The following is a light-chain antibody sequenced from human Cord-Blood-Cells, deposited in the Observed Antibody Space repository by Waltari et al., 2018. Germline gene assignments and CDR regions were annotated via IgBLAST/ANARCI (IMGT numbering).Light chain of an antibody. V-gene: IGKV2-28*01. CDR1: QSLLHSNGYNY. J-gene: IGKJ4*01. Sequence: DIVMTKSPLSLPVTPGEPASIPCLSSQSLLHSNGYNYLDWYLQKPGQSPQLLIYLGSNRASGVPDRFSGSGSGTDFTLKISRVEAEDVGVYYCMQALQTPLTFGGGTKVEIK. CDR3: MQALQTPLT. CDR2: LGS.